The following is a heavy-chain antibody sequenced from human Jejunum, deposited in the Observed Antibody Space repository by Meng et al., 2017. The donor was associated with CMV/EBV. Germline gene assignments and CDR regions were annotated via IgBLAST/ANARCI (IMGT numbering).Heavy chain of an antibody. CDR2: ISPNSGGT. CDR3: ARQTGSSFYFDY. V-gene: IGHV1-2*02. J-gene: IGHJ4*02. Sequence: ASGYTFTGYYMPWVRQAPGQGLEWMGWISPNSGGTNYAQRFQGRVTMTGDTSITTAYMELSKLRSDDTAVYYCARQTGSSFYFDYWGQGTLVTVSS. D-gene: IGHD6-6*01. CDR1: GYTFTGYY.